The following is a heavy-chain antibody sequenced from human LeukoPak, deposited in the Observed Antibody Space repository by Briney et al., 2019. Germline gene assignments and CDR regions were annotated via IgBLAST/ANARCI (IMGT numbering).Heavy chain of an antibody. J-gene: IGHJ4*02. CDR2: IYNSGTT. CDR1: GGSISNYY. D-gene: IGHD2-15*01. Sequence: SETLSLTCTVSGGSISNYYWTWIRQPPGKGLEWIGYIYNSGTTNYNPSLKSRVTISVDTSKNQFSLKLSSVTAADTAVYYCARDRGSAGGFDYWGQGTPVTVSS. V-gene: IGHV4-59*01. CDR3: ARDRGSAGGFDY.